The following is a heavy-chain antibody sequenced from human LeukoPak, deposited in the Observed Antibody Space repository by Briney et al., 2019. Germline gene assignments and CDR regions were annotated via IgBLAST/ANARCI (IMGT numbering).Heavy chain of an antibody. CDR2: ISWNSGSI. Sequence: QSGGSLRLSCAASGFTFDDYAMHWVRQAPGKGLEWVSGISWNSGSIGYADSVKGRFTISRDNAKNSLYLQMNSLRAEDTAVYYCARDFTPLYSGYDWGTINLDYWGQGTLVTVSS. V-gene: IGHV3-9*01. D-gene: IGHD5-12*01. J-gene: IGHJ4*02. CDR1: GFTFDDYA. CDR3: ARDFTPLYSGYDWGTINLDY.